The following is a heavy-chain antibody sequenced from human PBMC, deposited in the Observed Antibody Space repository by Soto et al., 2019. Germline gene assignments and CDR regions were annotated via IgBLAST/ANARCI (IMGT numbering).Heavy chain of an antibody. CDR1: GYTFTNYA. Sequence: QVQLVQSGVEVKKPGASVKVSCKASGYTFTNYAISWVRQAPGRGLEWMGWVNTYNGNPNYAQIFQGRVTMTTDTSTGTAYMELRSLKSDDSAVYYCARDSQYSTDWQRFDSWGQRTLVTVSS. V-gene: IGHV1-18*01. CDR2: VNTYNGNP. D-gene: IGHD6-6*01. J-gene: IGHJ4*02. CDR3: ARDSQYSTDWQRFDS.